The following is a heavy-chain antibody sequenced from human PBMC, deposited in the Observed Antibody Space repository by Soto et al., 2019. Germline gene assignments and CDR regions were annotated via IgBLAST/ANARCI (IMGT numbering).Heavy chain of an antibody. J-gene: IGHJ4*02. CDR3: ARDRIAGSGSCDN. Sequence: EVLLVESGGGLVHPGGSLRLSCVASGFTFNNYWMHRVRQVPGKGLVWVSRIKTDGSSPNYADSVEGRFTISSDNAKNTLYLQMNSLRAEDTAVYYCARDRIAGSGSCDNWGQGTLVTVSS. CDR2: IKTDGSSP. D-gene: IGHD3-10*01. V-gene: IGHV3-74*01. CDR1: GFTFNNYW.